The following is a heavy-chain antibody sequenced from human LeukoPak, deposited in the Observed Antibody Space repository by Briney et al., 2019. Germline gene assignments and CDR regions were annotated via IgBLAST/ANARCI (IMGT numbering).Heavy chain of an antibody. CDR2: ISGSGDST. J-gene: IGHJ5*02. CDR1: GFTFSNYA. CDR3: AKDSRGVAAPDR. V-gene: IGHV3-23*01. Sequence: PGGSLRLSCAASGFTFSNYAMSWVRQAPGKGLEWLSVISGSGDSTYYADSVKGRFTISRDNSKNTLYLQMNSLRAEGTAVYYCAKDSRGVAAPDRWGQGTLVTVSS. D-gene: IGHD2-15*01.